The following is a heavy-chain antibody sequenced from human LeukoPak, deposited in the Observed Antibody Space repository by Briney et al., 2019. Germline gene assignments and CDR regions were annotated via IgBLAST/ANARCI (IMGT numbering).Heavy chain of an antibody. D-gene: IGHD3-3*01. V-gene: IGHV3-53*01. J-gene: IGHJ4*02. CDR3: ARSYDFWSGFFDS. CDR1: GFSVNRKY. CDR2: LYTDGTT. Sequence: GGSLRLSCAASGFSVNRKYMSWVRQAPGKGLEWVSVLYTDGTTYYADSVKGRFTISRDNSKNTLYLKMNSLRAEDTAVYYCARSYDFWSGFFDSWGQGTLDTVSS.